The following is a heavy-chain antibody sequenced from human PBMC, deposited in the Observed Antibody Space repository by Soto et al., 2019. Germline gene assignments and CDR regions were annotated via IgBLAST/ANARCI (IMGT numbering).Heavy chain of an antibody. CDR2: IYFSGST. D-gene: IGHD6-19*01. CDR3: ARGESGWYGGDY. V-gene: IGHV4-39*01. Sequence: SETLSLTCTVSGGSISSSSYYWGWIRQPPGKGLEWIGSIYFSGSTYYTPSLKSRVTISVDTSKNQFSLKLSSVTAADTAVYYCARGESGWYGGDYWGQGTLVTVSS. CDR1: GGSISSSSYY. J-gene: IGHJ4*02.